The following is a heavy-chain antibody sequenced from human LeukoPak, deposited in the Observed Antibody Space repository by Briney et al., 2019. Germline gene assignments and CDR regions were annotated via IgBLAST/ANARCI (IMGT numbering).Heavy chain of an antibody. V-gene: IGHV4-59*01. CDR3: ARDGPIFGDNWFDP. Sequence: SETLSLTCTVSGGSISSYYWSWIRPPPGKGLEWIGYIYYSGSTNYNPSLKSRVTISVDTSKNQFSLKLSSVTAADTAVYYCARDGPIFGDNWFDPWGQGTLVTVSS. CDR2: IYYSGST. D-gene: IGHD3-3*01. CDR1: GGSISSYY. J-gene: IGHJ5*02.